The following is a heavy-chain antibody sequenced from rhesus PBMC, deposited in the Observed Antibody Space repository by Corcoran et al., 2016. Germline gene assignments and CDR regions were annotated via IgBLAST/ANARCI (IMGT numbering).Heavy chain of an antibody. J-gene: IGHJ5-2*02. CDR2: VEPEDGEA. CDR1: GYTFTDYY. D-gene: IGHD6-13*01. CDR3: ATDGIAAVLDV. V-gene: IGHV1-111*01. Sequence: EVQLVQSGAEVKKPGASVKISCNASGYTFTDYYLHWVRQAPGKGLEGLGRVEPEDGEADSAQNFQDRVTTTRDTSTDTAYMELSSLRSEDSAVYYCATDGIAAVLDVWGRGVLVTVSS.